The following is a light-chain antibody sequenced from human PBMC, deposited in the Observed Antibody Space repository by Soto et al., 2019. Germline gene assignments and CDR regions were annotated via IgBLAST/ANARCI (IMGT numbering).Light chain of an antibody. CDR2: DAS. CDR1: QSVDKY. J-gene: IGKJ1*01. CDR3: QQRGNRPPWT. Sequence: EIVITQSPATPSVSPGERATLSCRASQSVDKYLVWYQQKPGQAPRLLIYDASNRATGIPARFSGSGSGTDFTLTISSLEPEDFAVYYCQQRGNRPPWTFGQGTKVDIK. V-gene: IGKV3-11*01.